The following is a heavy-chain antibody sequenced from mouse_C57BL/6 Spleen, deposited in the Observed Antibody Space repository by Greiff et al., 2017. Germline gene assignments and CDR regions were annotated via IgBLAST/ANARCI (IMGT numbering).Heavy chain of an antibody. Sequence: EVQLQQSGPELVKPGASVKISCKASGYTFTDYYMNWVKQSHGKSLEWIGDINPNNGGTSYNQKFKGKATLTVDKSSSTAYMELRSLTSEDSAVYYCARRSYYSYYFDYWGQGTTLTVSS. CDR2: INPNNGGT. CDR3: ARRSYYSYYFDY. CDR1: GYTFTDYY. D-gene: IGHD1-1*01. J-gene: IGHJ2*01. V-gene: IGHV1-26*01.